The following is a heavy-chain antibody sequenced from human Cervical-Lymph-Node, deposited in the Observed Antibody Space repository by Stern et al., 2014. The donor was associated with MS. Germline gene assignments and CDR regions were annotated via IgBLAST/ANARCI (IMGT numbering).Heavy chain of an antibody. CDR2: INPSGGST. J-gene: IGHJ6*02. Sequence: QVPLVQSGAEVKKPGASVKVSCKASGYTFTSYYMHWVRQAPGQGLEWMGIINPSGGSTSYAQKFQGRVTMTRDTSTSTVYMELSSLRSEDTAVYYCARDRQKVYAMRGYGMDVWGQGTTVTVSS. CDR3: ARDRQKVYAMRGYGMDV. D-gene: IGHD2-8*01. CDR1: GYTFTSYY. V-gene: IGHV1-46*01.